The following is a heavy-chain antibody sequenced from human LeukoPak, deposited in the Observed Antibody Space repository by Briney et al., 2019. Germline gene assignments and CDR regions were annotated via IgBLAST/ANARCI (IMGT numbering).Heavy chain of an antibody. CDR2: IYPGDSDT. Sequence: GESLKISCQGSGYRFTSYWIGWVRPMPGKGLEWMGIIYPGDSDTRYSPSFQGQVTISADKSISTAYLQWSSLNASDTAMYYCARPHPLDRYTKYYFDHWGQGTLVTVSS. CDR3: ARPHPLDRYTKYYFDH. D-gene: IGHD3-9*01. J-gene: IGHJ4*02. V-gene: IGHV5-51*01. CDR1: GYRFTSYW.